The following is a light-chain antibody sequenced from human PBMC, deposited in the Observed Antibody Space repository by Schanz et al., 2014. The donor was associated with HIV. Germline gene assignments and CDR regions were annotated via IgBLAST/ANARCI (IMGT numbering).Light chain of an antibody. CDR3: AAWDDSLNGVV. V-gene: IGLV2-11*01. Sequence: QSALTQPRSVSGSPGQSVAISCTGTSSDVGGYKYVSWYQQHPGKAPKLMIYDVNKRPAGVPDRFSGSKFGASASLAISGLQSEDEADYYCAAWDDSLNGVVFGGGTKLTVL. J-gene: IGLJ2*01. CDR2: DVN. CDR1: SSDVGGYKY.